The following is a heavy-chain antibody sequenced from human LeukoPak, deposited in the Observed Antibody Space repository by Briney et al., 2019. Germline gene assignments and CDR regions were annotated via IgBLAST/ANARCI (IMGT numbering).Heavy chain of an antibody. J-gene: IGHJ4*02. V-gene: IGHV3-30-3*01. D-gene: IGHD3-10*01. CDR1: GFTFSSYA. CDR2: ISYDGSNK. Sequence: GGSLRLSCAASGFTFSSYAMHWVRQAPGKGLEWVAVISYDGSNKYYADSVKGRFTISRDNSKNTLYLQMNSLRAEDTAVYYCARDLWFGESTGGQGTLVTVSS. CDR3: ARDLWFGEST.